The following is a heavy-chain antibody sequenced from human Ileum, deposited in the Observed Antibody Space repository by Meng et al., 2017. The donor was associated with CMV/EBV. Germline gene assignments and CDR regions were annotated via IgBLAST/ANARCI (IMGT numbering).Heavy chain of an antibody. CDR1: FTFSSCA. V-gene: IGHV3-23*01. Sequence: FTFSSCAMSWVRQAPGKGLEWVSSINGGATSTYYADSVKGRFTISRDNSKNTLYLEMSSLRAEDTAKYFCAKTMTVVVTNLWEAFDIWGQGTMVTVSS. CDR2: INGGATST. CDR3: AKTMTVVVTNLWEAFDI. J-gene: IGHJ3*02. D-gene: IGHD3-22*01.